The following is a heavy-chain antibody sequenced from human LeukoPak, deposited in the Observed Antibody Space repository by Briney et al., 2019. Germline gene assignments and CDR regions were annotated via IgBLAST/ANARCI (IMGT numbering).Heavy chain of an antibody. CDR3: AKHSGDTYYYYGMDV. CDR1: GFTFSNCG. CDR2: ISYSGGST. J-gene: IGHJ6*02. D-gene: IGHD2-15*01. Sequence: GGSLRLSCAASGFTFSNCGMTWVRQAPGKGLEWVSGISYSGGSTYYADSVKGRFTISRDNSKNTEYLQMNSLRVEDTAVYYCAKHSGDTYYYYGMDVWGQGTTVTVSS. V-gene: IGHV3-23*01.